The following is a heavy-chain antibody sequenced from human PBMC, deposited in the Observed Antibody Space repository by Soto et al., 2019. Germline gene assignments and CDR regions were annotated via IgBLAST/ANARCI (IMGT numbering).Heavy chain of an antibody. CDR1: GGSISCYY. V-gene: IGHV4-59*08. CDR3: ARRTGDYAYWYFDL. Sequence: QVQLQESGPGLVKPSETLSLTCTVSGGSISCYYWSWIRQPPGKGLEWIGYISYSGSTSYNPSLKSQVTISVDTSKNQFSLKLSSVTAADTAVYYCARRTGDYAYWYFDLWGRGTLVTVSS. J-gene: IGHJ2*01. D-gene: IGHD4-17*01. CDR2: ISYSGST.